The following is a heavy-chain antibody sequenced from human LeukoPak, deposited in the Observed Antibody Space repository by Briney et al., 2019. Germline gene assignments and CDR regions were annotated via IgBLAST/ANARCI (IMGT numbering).Heavy chain of an antibody. J-gene: IGHJ4*02. V-gene: IGHV3-23*01. CDR2: VSGSGDST. D-gene: IGHD2-21*01. Sequence: GGSLGLSCAASGFTFSNYAMSWVRQAPGKGLEWVSAVSGSGDSTYYAGSVKGRFTISRDNSKDTVYLQMNSLRAEDTAVYYCARFPGADYFDYWGQGTLVTVSS. CDR1: GFTFSNYA. CDR3: ARFPGADYFDY.